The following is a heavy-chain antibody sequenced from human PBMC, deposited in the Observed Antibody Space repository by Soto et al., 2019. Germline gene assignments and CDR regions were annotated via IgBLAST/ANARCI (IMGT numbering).Heavy chain of an antibody. CDR2: ISYDGSNK. D-gene: IGHD3-22*01. CDR1: GFTFSSYA. J-gene: IGHJ6*02. V-gene: IGHV3-30-3*01. Sequence: QVQLVESGGGVVQPGRSLRLSCAASGFTFSSYAMHWVRQAPGKGLEWVAVISYDGSNKYYADSVKGRFTISRDNSKNTLYLQMNSLRAEDTAVYYCARGYTPLNYYDSNGDCGMEVWGQGTKVTVSS. CDR3: ARGYTPLNYYDSNGDCGMEV.